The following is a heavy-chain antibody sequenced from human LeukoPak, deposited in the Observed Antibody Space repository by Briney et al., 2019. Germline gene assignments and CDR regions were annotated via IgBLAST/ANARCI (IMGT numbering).Heavy chain of an antibody. V-gene: IGHV3-53*01. Sequence: GGSLRLSCAASGFTVSSNYMSWVRQAPGKGLEWVSVIYSEGSTNYADSVKGRFTISRDNSKNTLYLQMNSLRSEDTAVYYCARASYHWRVRGKSYYFDYWGQGTLVTVSS. CDR1: GFTVSSNY. CDR3: ARASYHWRVRGKSYYFDY. D-gene: IGHD6-19*01. J-gene: IGHJ4*02. CDR2: IYSEGST.